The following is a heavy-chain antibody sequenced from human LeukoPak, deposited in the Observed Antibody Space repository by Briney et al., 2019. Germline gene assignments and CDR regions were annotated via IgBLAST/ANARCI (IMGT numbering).Heavy chain of an antibody. J-gene: IGHJ4*02. CDR3: AGFEVGATSY. CDR1: GFTFSSYE. Sequence: PGGSLRLSCAASGFTFSSYEMNWVRQAPGKGLEWVSYISSSGSTIYYADSVKGRFTISRDNAKNTLYLQMNSLRAEDTAVYYCAGFEVGATSYWGQGTLVTVSS. V-gene: IGHV3-48*03. CDR2: ISSSGSTI. D-gene: IGHD1-26*01.